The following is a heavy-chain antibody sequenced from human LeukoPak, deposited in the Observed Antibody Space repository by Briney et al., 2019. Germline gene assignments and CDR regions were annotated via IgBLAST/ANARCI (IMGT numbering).Heavy chain of an antibody. V-gene: IGHV4-4*07. D-gene: IGHD6-13*01. CDR3: ARENAGQQLLVLVSTDFWFDP. J-gene: IGHJ5*02. CDR2: IYTSGST. Sequence: SETLSLTCTVSGGSISSYYWSWIRQPAGKGLEWIGRIYTSGSTIYNPSLKSRVTMSVDTSKNQFSLKLSSVTAADTAVYYCARENAGQQLLVLVSTDFWFDPWGQGTLVTVSS. CDR1: GGSISSYY.